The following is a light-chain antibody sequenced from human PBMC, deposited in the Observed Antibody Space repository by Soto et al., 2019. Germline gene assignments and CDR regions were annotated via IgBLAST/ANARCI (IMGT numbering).Light chain of an antibody. CDR2: DAS. Sequence: EMVLTQSPGTLSLWRVERATPSFMASQSVSSSYLAWYQQKPGQAPRLLIYDASTRATGIPARFSGSGSGTEFTLTISSLQSEDFAVYYCQQFNNWPRTFGQGTKVDIK. CDR3: QQFNNWPRT. V-gene: IGKV3-15*01. CDR1: QSVSSSY. J-gene: IGKJ1*01.